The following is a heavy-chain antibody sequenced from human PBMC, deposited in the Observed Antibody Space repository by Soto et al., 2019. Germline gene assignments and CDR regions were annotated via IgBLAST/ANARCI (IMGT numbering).Heavy chain of an antibody. Sequence: GASVKVSCKASGGTFSSFAISWVRQAPGQGLEWMGGIIPIFGTANYAQKFQGRVTITADESTSTAYMELSSLRSEDTAVYYCARDSSSGYYEFYPWGQGTLVTVSS. D-gene: IGHD3-22*01. J-gene: IGHJ5*02. V-gene: IGHV1-69*13. CDR1: GGTFSSFA. CDR2: IIPIFGTA. CDR3: ARDSSSGYYEFYP.